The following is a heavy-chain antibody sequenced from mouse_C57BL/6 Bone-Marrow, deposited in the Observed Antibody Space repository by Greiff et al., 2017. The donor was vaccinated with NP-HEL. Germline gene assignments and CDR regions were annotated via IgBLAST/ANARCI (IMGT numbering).Heavy chain of an antibody. CDR2: INPNNGGT. J-gene: IGHJ3*01. CDR1: GYTFTDYN. D-gene: IGHD1-1*01. V-gene: IGHV1-18*01. CDR3: ARGKDYYGSSPWFAY. Sequence: EVQLQQSGPELVKPGASVKIPCKASGYTFTDYNMDWVKQSHGKSLEWIGDINPNNGGTIYNQKFKGTATLTVDKSSSTAYMELRSLTSEDTAVYYCARGKDYYGSSPWFAYWGQGTLVTVSA.